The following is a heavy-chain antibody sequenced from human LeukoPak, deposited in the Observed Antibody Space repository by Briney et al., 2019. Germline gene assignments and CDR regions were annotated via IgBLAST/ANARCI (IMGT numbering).Heavy chain of an antibody. V-gene: IGHV3-30*02. D-gene: IGHD5-12*01. CDR3: AKSRYGGYDLFNY. Sequence: GGSLRLSCAASGFTFRYYGMYWVRQAPGKGLEWVAYMRSDGINKYYADSVKGRFTISRDSSRKTLFLQMSSLRAGDTAIYYCAKSRYGGYDLFNYWGQGALVTVSS. CDR1: GFTFRYYG. CDR2: MRSDGINK. J-gene: IGHJ4*02.